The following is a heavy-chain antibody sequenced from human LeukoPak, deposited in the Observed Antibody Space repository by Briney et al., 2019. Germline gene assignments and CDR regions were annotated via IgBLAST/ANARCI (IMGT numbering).Heavy chain of an antibody. CDR1: GFTFSSYS. V-gene: IGHV3-48*04. J-gene: IGHJ4*02. CDR2: ISSSGSTI. CDR3: ARSTRTYGSGNY. D-gene: IGHD3-10*01. Sequence: GGSLRLSCAASGFTFSSYSMNWVRQAPGKGLEWVSYISSSGSTIYYADSVKGRFTISRDNAKNSLYLQMNSLRAEDTAVYYCARSTRTYGSGNYWGQGTPVTVSS.